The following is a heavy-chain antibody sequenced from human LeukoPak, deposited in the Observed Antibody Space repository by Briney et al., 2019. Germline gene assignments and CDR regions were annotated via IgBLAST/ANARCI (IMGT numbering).Heavy chain of an antibody. D-gene: IGHD2/OR15-2a*01. CDR1: GGSISSYC. CDR3: ARDNKAVGQSLDY. Sequence: KPSETLSLTCTVSGGSISSYCWSWIRQPPGKGLEWIGYIYYSGSTNYNPSLKSRVTISVDTSKNQFSLKLGSVTAADTAVYYCARDNKAVGQSLDYWGQGTLVTVSS. V-gene: IGHV4-59*01. CDR2: IYYSGST. J-gene: IGHJ4*02.